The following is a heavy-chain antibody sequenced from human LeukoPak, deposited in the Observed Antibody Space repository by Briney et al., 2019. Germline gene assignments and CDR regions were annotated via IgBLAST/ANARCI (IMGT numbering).Heavy chain of an antibody. V-gene: IGHV3-74*01. J-gene: IGHJ4*02. D-gene: IGHD6-13*01. CDR1: GFTFSSYW. CDR3: ARHGSSWDFDY. Sequence: GGSLRLSCAASGFTFSSYWMDGVRQAPGKGLVWVSRINSDGSTTSYADSVKGRFTISRDNAKNTLYLQTKSLRAEDTAVYYCARHGSSWDFDYWGQGTLVTVSS. CDR2: INSDGSTT.